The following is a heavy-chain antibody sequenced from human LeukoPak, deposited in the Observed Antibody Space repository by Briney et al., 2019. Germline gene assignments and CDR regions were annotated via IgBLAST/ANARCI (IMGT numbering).Heavy chain of an antibody. D-gene: IGHD1-14*01. CDR2: ISGSGGST. J-gene: IGHJ4*02. V-gene: IGHV3-23*01. CDR1: GFTFSSYA. CDR3: AKDSDRGLPHFDY. Sequence: GGSLRLSCAASGFTFSSYAMSWVRQAPGKGLEWVSAISGSGGSTYYADSVKGRFTISRDNSKNTLYLQMNSLRAEDTAVYYWAKDSDRGLPHFDYGGQEPLVTVSS.